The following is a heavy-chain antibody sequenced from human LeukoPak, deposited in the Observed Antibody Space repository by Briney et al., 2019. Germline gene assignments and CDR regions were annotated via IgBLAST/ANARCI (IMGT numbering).Heavy chain of an antibody. CDR3: SRVSGTHYYESSGYSRY. D-gene: IGHD3-22*01. J-gene: IGHJ4*02. V-gene: IGHV3-49*04. CDR1: GFTFGDYV. Sequence: GGSLRLSCTTSGFTFGDYVMSWVRQAPGKGLEWVGFIGSRVYGGTTEYAASVKGRFTISRDDSKSIAYLQMNSLKTEDTAVYYCSRVSGTHYYESSGYSRYWGQGTLVTVSS. CDR2: IGSRVYGGTT.